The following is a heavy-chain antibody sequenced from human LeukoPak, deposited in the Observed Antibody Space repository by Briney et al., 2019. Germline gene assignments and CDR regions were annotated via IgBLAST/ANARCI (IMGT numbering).Heavy chain of an antibody. D-gene: IGHD6-6*01. CDR3: ASSASSSFAFDI. CDR1: GGSISSGDYY. J-gene: IGHJ3*02. V-gene: IGHV4-30-4*01. CDR2: IYYSGST. Sequence: SQTLSLTCTVSGGSISSGDYYWSWIRQPPGKGLEWIGYIYYSGSTYHNPSLKSRVTISVDTSKNQFSLKLSSVTAADTAVYYCASSASSSFAFDIWGQGTMVTVSS.